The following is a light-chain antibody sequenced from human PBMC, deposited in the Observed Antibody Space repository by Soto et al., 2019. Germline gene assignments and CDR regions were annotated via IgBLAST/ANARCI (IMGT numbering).Light chain of an antibody. CDR2: GVS. CDR3: SSYTISAADV. J-gene: IGLJ1*01. Sequence: QSVLTQPASVSGSPGQSITISCTGTSSHIGAYNFVSWYQQHPGKAPKLMIYGVSNRPSGVSNRFSGSKSGDTASLTISGLQAEDEADYYCSSYTISAADVFGTGTKVTVL. V-gene: IGLV2-14*03. CDR1: SSHIGAYNF.